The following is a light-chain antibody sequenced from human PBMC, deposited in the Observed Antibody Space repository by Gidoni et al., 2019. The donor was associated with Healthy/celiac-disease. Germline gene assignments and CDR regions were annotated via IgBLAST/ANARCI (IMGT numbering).Light chain of an antibody. CDR1: SSNIGAGYD. CDR2: GNS. Sequence: QSVLTQPPSVSGAPGQRVTISCTGSSSNIGAGYDGHWYQQLPGTAPKLPIYGNSNRPSGVPDRFSGSKSGTSASLAITGLQAEDEADYYCQSYDSSLSGVVFGGGTKLTVL. J-gene: IGLJ2*01. V-gene: IGLV1-40*01. CDR3: QSYDSSLSGVV.